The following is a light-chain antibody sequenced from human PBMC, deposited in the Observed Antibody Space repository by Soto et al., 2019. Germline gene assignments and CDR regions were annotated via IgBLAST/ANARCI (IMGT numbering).Light chain of an antibody. CDR3: QQYGRSTFT. CDR2: GAS. V-gene: IGKV3-20*01. Sequence: ETVLTQSPDTLSLSPGGRATLSCRASQSVHSGHLAWYQQKPGQAPRLLIYGASSRATGIPDRFSGSGSGTDFTLSISRLEPEDFAMYYCQQYGRSTFTFGGGTKVDIK. J-gene: IGKJ4*01. CDR1: QSVHSGH.